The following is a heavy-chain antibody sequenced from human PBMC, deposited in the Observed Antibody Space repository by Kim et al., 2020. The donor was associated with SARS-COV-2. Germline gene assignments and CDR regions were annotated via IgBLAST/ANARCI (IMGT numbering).Heavy chain of an antibody. D-gene: IGHD6-13*01. Sequence: NYELKVQGRVTITANESTSTSYMELSSLRSEDTAVYYCARVQAAAGTLDYWGQGTLVTVSS. CDR3: ARVQAAAGTLDY. V-gene: IGHV1-69*01. J-gene: IGHJ4*02.